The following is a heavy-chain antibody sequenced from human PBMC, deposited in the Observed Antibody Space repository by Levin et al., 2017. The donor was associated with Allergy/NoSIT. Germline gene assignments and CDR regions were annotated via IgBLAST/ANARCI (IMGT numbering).Heavy chain of an antibody. CDR1: GFTVSSNY. D-gene: IGHD3-10*01. Sequence: GESLKISCAASGFTVSSNYMSWVRQAPGKGLEWVSVIYSGGRRHYADSVKGRFTISRDNSKNTLYLQMNSLRAEDTAVYYCAREGAYYYGSGSYYPSHFDDWGQGTLVTVSS. J-gene: IGHJ4*02. CDR2: IYSGGRR. CDR3: AREGAYYYGSGSYYPSHFDD. V-gene: IGHV3-66*01.